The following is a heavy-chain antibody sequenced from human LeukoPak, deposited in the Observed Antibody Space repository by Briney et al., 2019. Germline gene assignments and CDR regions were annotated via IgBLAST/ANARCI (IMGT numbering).Heavy chain of an antibody. CDR3: AREYCIGGICYAYFDY. CDR2: INLNSGDT. D-gene: IGHD2-15*01. CDR1: GYTFTGYY. V-gene: IGHV1-2*06. Sequence: ASVNVSCKPSGYTFTGYYMHWVRQAPGQGREWMGRINLNSGDTTYAQKFQGRVTMTRDTSISTAYMALSSLRSDDTAVYYCAREYCIGGICYAYFDYWGQGTLVTVSS. J-gene: IGHJ4*02.